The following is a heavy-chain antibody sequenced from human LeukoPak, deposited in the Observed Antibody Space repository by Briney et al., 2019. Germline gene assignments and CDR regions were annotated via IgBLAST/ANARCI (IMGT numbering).Heavy chain of an antibody. CDR1: GGSISSGGYS. D-gene: IGHD3-3*01. CDR2: IYHSGST. J-gene: IGHJ4*02. V-gene: IGHV4-30-2*02. CDR3: ARESYYDFWSGYPILDY. Sequence: SETLSLTCAVSGGSISSGGYSWSWIRQPPGKGLEWIGYIYHSGSTYYNPSLKSRVTISVDRSKNQFSLKLSSVTAADTAVYYCARESYYDFWSGYPILDYWGQGTLVTVSS.